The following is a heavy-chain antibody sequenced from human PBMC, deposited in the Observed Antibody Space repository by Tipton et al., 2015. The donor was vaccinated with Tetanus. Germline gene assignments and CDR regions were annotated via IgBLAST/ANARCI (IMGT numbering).Heavy chain of an antibody. D-gene: IGHD4-17*01. V-gene: IGHV3-66*01. J-gene: IGHJ4*02. Sequence: GSLRLSCAASEFTVSNNYMSWVRQAPGKGLEWVSFMYSGGGTYYADSVKGRFTISRDKSKNTLYLQMNSLRVEDTAVYYCAARLRAGAYGSPLEYWGQGSLVTVSS. CDR3: AARLRAGAYGSPLEY. CDR1: EFTVSNNY. CDR2: MYSGGGT.